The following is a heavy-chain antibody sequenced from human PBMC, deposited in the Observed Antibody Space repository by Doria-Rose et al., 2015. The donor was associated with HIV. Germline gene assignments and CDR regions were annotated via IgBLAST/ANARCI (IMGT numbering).Heavy chain of an antibody. D-gene: IGHD6-13*01. Sequence: SGPVLVEPTETLTLTCTVSGVSLSSPGMGVSWIRQPPGKALEWLANIFSYDERSYKTSLKSRLTISSGTSKSQVVLTMTDMDPVDTATYYCARIKSSRWYHKYYFDFWGQGTLVIVSA. J-gene: IGHJ4*02. CDR2: IFSYDER. CDR1: GVSLSSPGMG. CDR3: ARIKSSRWYHKYYFDF. V-gene: IGHV2-26*01.